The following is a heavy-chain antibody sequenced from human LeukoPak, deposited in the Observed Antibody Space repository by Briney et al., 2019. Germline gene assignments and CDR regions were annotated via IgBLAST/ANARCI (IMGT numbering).Heavy chain of an antibody. CDR3: ANSDAFDI. V-gene: IGHV3-21*01. CDR1: GFTFSSYS. Sequence: GGSLRLSCAASGFTFSSYSMNWLRQAPAKGLEWVSSISSSSSYIYYADSVKGRFTISRDNAKNSLYLQMNSLRAEDTAVYYCANSDAFDIWGQGTMVTVSS. J-gene: IGHJ3*02. CDR2: ISSSSSYI.